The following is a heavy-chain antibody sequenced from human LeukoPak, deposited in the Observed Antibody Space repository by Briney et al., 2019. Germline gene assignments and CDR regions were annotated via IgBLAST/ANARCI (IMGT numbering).Heavy chain of an antibody. CDR1: GYTFTSYG. J-gene: IGHJ3*02. V-gene: IGHV1-18*01. D-gene: IGHD3-22*01. CDR2: ISAYNGNT. CDR3: ARFDSSGYYLAFDI. Sequence: ASVKVSCKASGYTFTSYGISWVRQAPGQGLEWMGWISAYNGNTNYAQKLQGRVTITADESTSTAYMELSSLRSEDTAVYYCARFDSSGYYLAFDIWGQGTMVTVSS.